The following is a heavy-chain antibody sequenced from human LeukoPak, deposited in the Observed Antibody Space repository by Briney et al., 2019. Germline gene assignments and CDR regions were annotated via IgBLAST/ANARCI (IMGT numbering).Heavy chain of an antibody. V-gene: IGHV3-48*03. D-gene: IGHD3-22*01. CDR2: ISSSGSTI. CDR3: ARSDPRITMIAGFDY. J-gene: IGHJ4*02. CDR1: GFTFSSYE. Sequence: GGSLRPSCAASGFTFSSYEMNWVRQAPGKGLEWVSYISSSGSTIYYADSVKGRFTISRDNAKNSLYLQMNSLRAEDTAVYYCARSDPRITMIAGFDYWGQGTLVTVSS.